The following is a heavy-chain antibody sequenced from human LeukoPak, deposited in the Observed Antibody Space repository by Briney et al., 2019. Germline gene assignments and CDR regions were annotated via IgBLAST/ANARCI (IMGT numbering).Heavy chain of an antibody. D-gene: IGHD6-19*01. CDR1: GGTFSSYA. V-gene: IGHV1-69*13. CDR2: IIPIFGTA. J-gene: IGHJ6*03. CDR3: ARGAGSGATMDV. Sequence: SVKVSCKASGGTFSSYAISWVRQAPGQGLEWMGGIIPIFGTANYAQKSQGRVTITGDESTSTAYMELSSLRSEDTAVYYCARGAGSGATMDVWGKGTTVTVSS.